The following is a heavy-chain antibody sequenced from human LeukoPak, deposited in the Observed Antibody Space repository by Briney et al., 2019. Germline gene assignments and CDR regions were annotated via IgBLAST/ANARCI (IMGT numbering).Heavy chain of an antibody. J-gene: IGHJ4*02. CDR3: ARAPLDFWSGYYLFDY. CDR2: IYYSGST. CDR1: GGSISSSSYY. Sequence: SETLSLSCTVSGGSISSSSYYWGWLRQPPGKGLEWIGSIYYSGSTYYNPSLKSRVTISVDTSKNQFSLKLSSVTAADTAVYYCARAPLDFWSGYYLFDYWGQGTLVTVSP. D-gene: IGHD3-3*01. V-gene: IGHV4-39*01.